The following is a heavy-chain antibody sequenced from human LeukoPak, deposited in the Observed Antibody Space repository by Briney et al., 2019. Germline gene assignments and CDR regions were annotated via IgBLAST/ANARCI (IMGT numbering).Heavy chain of an antibody. D-gene: IGHD6-19*01. J-gene: IGHJ3*02. CDR1: GSTFSSYS. Sequence: GGSLRLSCAASGSTFSSYSMNWVRQAPGKGLEWVSSISSSSSYIYYADSVKGRFTISRDNAKNSLYLQMNSLRAEDTAVYYCARESAIAVAGTDAFDIWGQGTMVTVSS. V-gene: IGHV3-21*01. CDR2: ISSSSSYI. CDR3: ARESAIAVAGTDAFDI.